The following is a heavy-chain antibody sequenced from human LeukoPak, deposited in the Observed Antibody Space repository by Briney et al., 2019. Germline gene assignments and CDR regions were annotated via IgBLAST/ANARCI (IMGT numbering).Heavy chain of an antibody. V-gene: IGHV1-2*02. CDR3: ARGPSEYYYYGMDV. J-gene: IGHJ6*02. CDR1: GYTFTGYY. Sequence: ASVKVSCKASGYTFTGYYMHWVRQAPGQGLEWMGWINPNSGGTNYAQKFQGRVTMTRDTSISTAYMELSSLRSEDTAVYYCARGPSEYYYYGMDVWGQGTTVTVSS. CDR2: INPNSGGT.